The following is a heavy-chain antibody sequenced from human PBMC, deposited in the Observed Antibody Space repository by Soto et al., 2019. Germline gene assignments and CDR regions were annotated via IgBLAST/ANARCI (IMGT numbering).Heavy chain of an antibody. Sequence: QVQLVQSGAEVKKPGASVKVSCKASGYTFTSYYMHWVRQAPGQGLEWMGIINPSGGSTSYAQKFEGRVTMTRDTSTSTVYMELSSLRSEDTAVYYCARDLEFGELGVYYYMDVWGKGTTVTVSS. V-gene: IGHV1-46*03. CDR1: GYTFTSYY. J-gene: IGHJ6*03. CDR3: ARDLEFGELGVYYYMDV. D-gene: IGHD3-10*01. CDR2: INPSGGST.